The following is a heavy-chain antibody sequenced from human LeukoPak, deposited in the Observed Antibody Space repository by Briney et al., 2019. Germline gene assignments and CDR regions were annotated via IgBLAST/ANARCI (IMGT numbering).Heavy chain of an antibody. D-gene: IGHD3-10*01. Sequence: SETLSLTCAVYGGSFSGYHWSWIRQPAGKGLEWIGRIYTSGSTNYNPSLKSRVTMSVDTSKNQFSLKLSSVTAADTAVYYCARDHYFYGSGSYSFDYWGQGTLVTVSS. CDR2: IYTSGST. J-gene: IGHJ4*02. CDR1: GGSFSGYH. CDR3: ARDHYFYGSGSYSFDY. V-gene: IGHV4-4*07.